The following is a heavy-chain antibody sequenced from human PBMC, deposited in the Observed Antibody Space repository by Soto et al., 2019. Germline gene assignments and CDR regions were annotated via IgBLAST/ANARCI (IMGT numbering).Heavy chain of an antibody. CDR1: GGSITGYY. D-gene: IGHD3-16*01. Sequence: PSETLSLTCTVSGGSITGYYWSWIRQPAGKGLEWIGYVHYGGSTNYNPSLKSRVTISVDKSKKQFSLKLSSVAAADRAVYYGERDGGAEETQPFVEYWGHGTLVTVSS. V-gene: IGHV4-59*01. CDR3: ERDGGAEETQPFVEY. J-gene: IGHJ4*01. CDR2: VHYGGST.